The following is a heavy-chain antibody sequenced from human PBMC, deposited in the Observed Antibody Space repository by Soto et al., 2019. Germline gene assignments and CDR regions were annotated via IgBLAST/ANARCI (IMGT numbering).Heavy chain of an antibody. CDR1: GFTFSRYV. J-gene: IGHJ4*02. CDR3: AKAQYYDILTGYHYYFDY. D-gene: IGHD3-9*01. V-gene: IGHV3-23*01. Sequence: EVQVLESGGGLVQPGGSLRLSCAASGFTFSRYVVSWVRQAPGKGLEWVSTMSGSGGSTYYADSVKGRFTISRDNSKNTLYLQMNSLRAEVTAVYYCAKAQYYDILTGYHYYFDYWGQGTLVTVSS. CDR2: MSGSGGST.